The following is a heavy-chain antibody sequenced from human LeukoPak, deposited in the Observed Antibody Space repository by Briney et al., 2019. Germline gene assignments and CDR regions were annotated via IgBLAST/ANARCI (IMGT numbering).Heavy chain of an antibody. Sequence: HTGGSLRLSCAASGITLSRYWIHWVRQVPGKGLVWVSHINGDGSVTTYADSVKGRFTISKDNAKNTLYLQMDSLRVEDTAVYFCARDGTHGNFDCWGQGTLVTVSS. J-gene: IGHJ4*02. CDR2: INGDGSVT. CDR1: GITLSRYW. CDR3: ARDGTHGNFDC. V-gene: IGHV3-74*01. D-gene: IGHD1-26*01.